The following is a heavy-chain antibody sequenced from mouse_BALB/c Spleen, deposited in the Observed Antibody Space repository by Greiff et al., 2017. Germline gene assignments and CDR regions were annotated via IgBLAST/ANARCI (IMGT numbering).Heavy chain of an antibody. J-gene: IGHJ2*01. D-gene: IGHD2-2*01. CDR3: ALYYGYVG. CDR1: GFNIKDTY. V-gene: IGHV14-3*02. Sequence: VQLKQSGAELVKPGASVKLSCTASGFNIKDTYMHWVKQRPEQGLEWIGRIDPANGNTKYDPKFQGKATITADTSSNTAYLQLSSLTSEDTAVYDCALYYGYVGWGQGTTLTVSS. CDR2: IDPANGNT.